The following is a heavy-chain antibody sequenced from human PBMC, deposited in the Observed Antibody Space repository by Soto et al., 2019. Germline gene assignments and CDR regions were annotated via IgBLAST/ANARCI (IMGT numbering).Heavy chain of an antibody. CDR2: IIAVNGKT. CDR3: AILGTYYFDNSDNYFDF. V-gene: IGHV1-3*01. Sequence: ASVKVSCKASGGTFSSYAISWVRQAPGQGLEWMGWIIAVNGKTKFSQKFQGRVTITRDTSASTAYMELRGLRSEDTAVFYCAILGTYYFDNSDNYFDFWGQGTLVTVSS. CDR1: GGTFSSYA. J-gene: IGHJ4*02. D-gene: IGHD3-22*01.